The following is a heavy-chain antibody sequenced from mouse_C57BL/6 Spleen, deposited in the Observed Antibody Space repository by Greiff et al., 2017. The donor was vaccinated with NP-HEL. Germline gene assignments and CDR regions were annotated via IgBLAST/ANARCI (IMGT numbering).Heavy chain of an antibody. Sequence: QVQLKQSGAELVRPGTSVKMSCKASGYTFTNYWIGWAKQRPGHGLEWIGDIYPGGGYTNYNEKFKGKATLTADKSSSTAYMQFSSLTSEDSANYYCERTVDYDVEYYAMGYWGQGTSVTVSS. V-gene: IGHV1-63*01. CDR2: IYPGGGYT. D-gene: IGHD2-4*01. CDR3: ERTVDYDVEYYAMGY. CDR1: GYTFTNYW. J-gene: IGHJ4*01.